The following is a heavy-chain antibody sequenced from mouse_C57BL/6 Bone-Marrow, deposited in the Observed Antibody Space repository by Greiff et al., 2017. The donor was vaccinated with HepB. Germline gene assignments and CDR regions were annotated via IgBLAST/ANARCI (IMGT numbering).Heavy chain of an antibody. CDR3: ARDRDSNYFTFYWYFDV. CDR2: ISYDGSN. Sequence: ESGPGLVKPSKSLSLTCSVTGYSITSGYYWNWIRQFPGNKLEWMGYISYDGSNNYNPSLKNRISITRDTSKNQFFLKLNSVTTEDTATYYCARDRDSNYFTFYWYFDVWGTGTTVTVSS. V-gene: IGHV3-6*01. D-gene: IGHD2-5*01. CDR1: GYSITSGYY. J-gene: IGHJ1*03.